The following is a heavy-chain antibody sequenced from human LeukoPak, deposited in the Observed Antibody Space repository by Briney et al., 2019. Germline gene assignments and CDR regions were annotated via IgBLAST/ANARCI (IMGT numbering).Heavy chain of an antibody. CDR2: IYYSGST. V-gene: IGHV4-59*01. CDR3: ARVPHCSSNSCQAWFDP. D-gene: IGHD2-2*01. Sequence: SETLSLTCTFSGGSIRDDYWSWIRQPPGKGLEWIGNIYYSGSTKYNPSLKSRVTISIDTSSNQFSLKLTSVTAADTAVYYCARVPHCSSNSCQAWFDPWGQETLVTVSS. J-gene: IGHJ5*02. CDR1: GGSIRDDY.